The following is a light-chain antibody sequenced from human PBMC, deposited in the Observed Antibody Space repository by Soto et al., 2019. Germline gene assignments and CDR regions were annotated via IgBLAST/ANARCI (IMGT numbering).Light chain of an antibody. V-gene: IGKV3-15*01. CDR3: QQYYNWPRT. Sequence: EIVMTQCPATLSVSPGERATLSCRASQSVSSNLAWYQHKPGQAPRLLVYGASTRASGIPDRFSGSGSGTEFTLSISSLQSEPFAVYYCQQYYNWPRTFGQGTKVDIK. CDR1: QSVSSN. CDR2: GAS. J-gene: IGKJ1*01.